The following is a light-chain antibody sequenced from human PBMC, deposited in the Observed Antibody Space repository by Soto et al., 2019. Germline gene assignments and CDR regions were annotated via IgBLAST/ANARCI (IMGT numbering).Light chain of an antibody. CDR1: QGISSY. CDR2: AAS. V-gene: IGKV1-9*01. CDR3: QQLNSYPQLT. Sequence: IQLTQSPSSLSASAGDRVTITCRASQGISSYLAWYQQKPGKAPKLLIYAASTLQSGVPSRFSGSGSGTDFTLTISSLQPEDFATYYCQQLNSYPQLTFGGGTKVEIK. J-gene: IGKJ4*01.